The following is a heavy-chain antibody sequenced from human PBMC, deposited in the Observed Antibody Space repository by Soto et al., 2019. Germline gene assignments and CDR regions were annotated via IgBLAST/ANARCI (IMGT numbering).Heavy chain of an antibody. CDR1: GGTFSSYA. D-gene: IGHD6-13*01. CDR2: IIPIFGTE. V-gene: IGHV1-69*14. CDR3: ARDVIAAAGTAG. J-gene: IGHJ4*02. Sequence: QVQLVQSGAEVKKPGSSVKVSCKASGGTFSSYAISWVRQAPGQGLEWMGGIIPIFGTENYAQKFQGRVTITADKSTSTAYMELSSLRSEDKAVYYCARDVIAAAGTAGWGQGTLVTVSS.